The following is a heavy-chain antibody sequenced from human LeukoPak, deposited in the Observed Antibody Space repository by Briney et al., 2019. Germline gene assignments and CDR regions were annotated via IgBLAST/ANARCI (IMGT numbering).Heavy chain of an antibody. CDR1: GYTFTAYY. V-gene: IGHV1-2*02. CDR3: ARPRYSSASSDYHYYMDV. D-gene: IGHD6-6*01. CDR2: INPNTGGT. J-gene: IGHJ6*03. Sequence: ASVKVSCKASGYTFTAYYIHWVRQAPGQGLEWMAWINPNTGGTDHAQNFQGRVTMTRDTSISAAYMELSNLTYDDTAVYYCARPRYSSASSDYHYYMDVWGKGTTVTVSS.